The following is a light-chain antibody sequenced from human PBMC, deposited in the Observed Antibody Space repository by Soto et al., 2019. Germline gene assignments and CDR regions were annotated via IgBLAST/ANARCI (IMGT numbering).Light chain of an antibody. Sequence: QSALTQPASVSGSPGQSITISCTGTSSDVGGYYYVSWYQHHPGKAPKLMIYQVSNRPSGVSNRFSGSKSGNTASLTISGVQAEDEADYYCSSYTNTGTVVFGGGTKLTVL. CDR3: SSYTNTGTVV. CDR1: SSDVGGYYY. J-gene: IGLJ2*01. V-gene: IGLV2-14*01. CDR2: QVS.